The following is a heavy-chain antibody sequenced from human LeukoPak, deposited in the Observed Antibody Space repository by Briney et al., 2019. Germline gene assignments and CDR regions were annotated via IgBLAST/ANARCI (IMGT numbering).Heavy chain of an antibody. CDR3: AKEGTYYDFWSGYRGGHFDY. CDR1: GFTFSSYA. Sequence: PGGSLRLSCAASGFTFSSYAMSWVRQAPGKGPEWVSAISGSGGSTYYADSVKGRFTISRDNSKNTLYLQMNSLRAEDTAVYYCAKEGTYYDFWSGYRGGHFDYWGQGTLVTVSS. V-gene: IGHV3-23*01. J-gene: IGHJ4*02. D-gene: IGHD3-3*01. CDR2: ISGSGGST.